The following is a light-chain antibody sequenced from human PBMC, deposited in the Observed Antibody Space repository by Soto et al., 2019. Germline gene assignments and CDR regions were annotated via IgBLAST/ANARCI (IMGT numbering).Light chain of an antibody. Sequence: QSVLTQPPSASGTPGVRVTISCSGSTSNIGSNNVNWYQQLPGTAPKLLIYSNNQRPSGVPDRFSASKSGTSASLAVSGLQSEDEADYHCEAWDDSLNGVIFGGGTKLTVL. J-gene: IGLJ2*01. CDR2: SNN. CDR1: TSNIGSNN. CDR3: EAWDDSLNGVI. V-gene: IGLV1-44*01.